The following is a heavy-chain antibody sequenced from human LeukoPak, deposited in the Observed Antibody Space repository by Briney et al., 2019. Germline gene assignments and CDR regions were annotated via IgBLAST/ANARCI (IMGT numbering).Heavy chain of an antibody. D-gene: IGHD3-3*01. V-gene: IGHV3-30-3*01. CDR1: GYTHSSYA. CDR3: ARGQIWGGYYQSRSQGIDY. CDR2: ISYDGSNK. J-gene: IGHJ4*02. Sequence: GGSLRLSCAASGYTHSSYAMHWVRQAPGKGLEWVAVISYDGSNKYYADSVKGRFTISRDNSKNTLYLQMNSLRAEDTAVYYCARGQIWGGYYQSRSQGIDYWVQGTLVTVSS.